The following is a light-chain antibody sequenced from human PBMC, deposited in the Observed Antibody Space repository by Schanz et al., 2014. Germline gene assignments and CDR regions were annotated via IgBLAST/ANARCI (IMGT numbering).Light chain of an antibody. V-gene: IGLV2-8*01. CDR2: DVT. J-gene: IGLJ1*01. CDR3: TSYAGSNNFGV. Sequence: QSVLTQPPSASGSPGQSVTISCTGTSSDVGGYKYVSWYQQHPGKAPKLMIYDVTKRPSGVPDRFSGSKSGNTASLTVSGPQAEDEADYYCTSYAGSNNFGVFGTGTKLTVL. CDR1: SSDVGGYKY.